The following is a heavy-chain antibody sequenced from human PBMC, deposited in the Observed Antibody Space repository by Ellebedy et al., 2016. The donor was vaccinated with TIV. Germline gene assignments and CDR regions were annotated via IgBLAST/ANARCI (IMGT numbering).Heavy chain of an antibody. V-gene: IGHV3-11*04. Sequence: GESLKISCAASGFTFSDYYINWIRQAPGKGLEWVSYISSSGSTLYYADSVKGRFTISRANAKNSLYLQMNSLRAEDTAVYYCARGDSYYDSSGYSTIVAFDIWGQGTMVTVSS. J-gene: IGHJ3*02. CDR3: ARGDSYYDSSGYSTIVAFDI. CDR1: GFTFSDYY. D-gene: IGHD3-22*01. CDR2: ISSSGSTL.